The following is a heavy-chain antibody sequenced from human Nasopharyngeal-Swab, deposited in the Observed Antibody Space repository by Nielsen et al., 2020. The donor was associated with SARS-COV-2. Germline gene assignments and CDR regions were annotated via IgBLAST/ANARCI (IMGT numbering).Heavy chain of an antibody. J-gene: IGHJ5*02. V-gene: IGHV4-4*02. CDR1: GGSISSSNW. CDR2: IYHSGST. CDR3: ASSAYSSGWGGKWFDP. Sequence: SETLSLTCAVSGGSISSSNWWSWVRQPPGKGLEWIGEIYHSGSTNYNPSLKSRVTISVDTSKNQFSLKLSSVTAADTAVYYCASSAYSSGWGGKWFDPWGQGTLVTVSS. D-gene: IGHD6-19*01.